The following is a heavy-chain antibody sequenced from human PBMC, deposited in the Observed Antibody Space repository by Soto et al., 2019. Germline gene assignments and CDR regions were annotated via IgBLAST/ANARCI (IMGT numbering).Heavy chain of an antibody. CDR2: IYYSGST. J-gene: IGHJ5*02. CDR3: ARRPDGGGDCVDWFDP. V-gene: IGHV4-39*01. CDR1: GGSISSSSYY. Sequence: QLQLQESGPRLVKPSETLSLTCTVSGGSISSSSYYWGWIRQPPGKGLEWIGSIYYSGSTYYNPSLTSRVTRSVDTSRNQCALKRSSVTAADTAVYDCARRPDGGGDCVDWFDPWGQGSLVTVSS. D-gene: IGHD2-21*02.